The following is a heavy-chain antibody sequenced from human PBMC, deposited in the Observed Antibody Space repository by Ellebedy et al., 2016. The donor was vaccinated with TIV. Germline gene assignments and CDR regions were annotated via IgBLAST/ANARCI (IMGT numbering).Heavy chain of an antibody. CDR2: INNGGRTT. J-gene: IGHJ1*01. CDR3: ARGSGSYKEYFQR. CDR1: GFTFSSYA. Sequence: GESLKISCAASGFTFSSYAMSSVRQAPGKGLEWVSGINNGGRTTSYADSVKGRFTISRDNSRSTLYLQMNSLRAEDTAVYYCARGSGSYKEYFQRWGQGALVTVSS. V-gene: IGHV3-23*01. D-gene: IGHD1-26*01.